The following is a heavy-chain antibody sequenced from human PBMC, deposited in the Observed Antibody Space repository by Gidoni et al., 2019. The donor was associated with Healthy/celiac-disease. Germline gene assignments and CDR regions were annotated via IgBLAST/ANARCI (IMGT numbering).Heavy chain of an antibody. CDR2: ISGSGGST. Sequence: EVQLLESGGGLVQPGGSLRLSCAASGFTFSSYAMSWVRQAPGKGLEWVSAISGSGGSTYYADSVKGRFTISRDNSKNTLYLQMNSLRAEDTAVYYCAKAMTHMIVVVIGFDYWGQGTLVTVSS. D-gene: IGHD3-22*01. V-gene: IGHV3-23*01. J-gene: IGHJ4*02. CDR3: AKAMTHMIVVVIGFDY. CDR1: GFTFSSYA.